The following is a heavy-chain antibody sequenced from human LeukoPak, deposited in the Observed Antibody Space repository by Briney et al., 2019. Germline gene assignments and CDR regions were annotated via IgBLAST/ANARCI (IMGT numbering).Heavy chain of an antibody. V-gene: IGHV4-4*07. CDR2: IYTSGST. CDR1: GGSLSSYY. J-gene: IGHJ5*02. Sequence: SQTLSLACTVSGGSLSSYYRRCIRQPAGNGLEWIGRIYTSGSTNYNPSLKSRVTMSVDTSKNQFSLKLSSVTAADTAVYYCARVAVVVAVGDWFDPWGQGTLVTVSS. D-gene: IGHD2-15*01. CDR3: ARVAVVVAVGDWFDP.